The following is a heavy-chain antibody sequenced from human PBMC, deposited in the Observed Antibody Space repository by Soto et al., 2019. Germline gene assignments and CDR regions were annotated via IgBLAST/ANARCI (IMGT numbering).Heavy chain of an antibody. CDR1: GFTFSSYG. V-gene: IGHV3-30*18. CDR2: ISYDGSNK. Sequence: QVQLVESGGGVVQPGRSLRLSCAASGFTFSSYGMHWVRQAPGKGLEWVAVISYDGSNKYYADSVKGRFTISRDNSKNTLYLQMNSLRAEDTAVYYCAKAQGHEDYYYYYGMDVWGQGTTVTVSS. J-gene: IGHJ6*02. CDR3: AKAQGHEDYYYYYGMDV.